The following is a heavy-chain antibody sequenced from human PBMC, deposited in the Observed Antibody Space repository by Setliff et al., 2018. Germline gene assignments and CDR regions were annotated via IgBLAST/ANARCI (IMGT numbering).Heavy chain of an antibody. J-gene: IGHJ6*03. CDR3: ARGGFGYCSSTSCQWGYYSMDV. Sequence: SETLSLTCTVSGGSISRDYWMWIRQPPGKGLEWIGYIFYSGSTNYNPALKSRVTISKDTSKNQFSLRLNSVSAADTAVYYCARGGFGYCSSTSCQWGYYSMDVWGKGTTVTV. V-gene: IGHV4-59*01. CDR2: IFYSGST. D-gene: IGHD2-2*03. CDR1: GGSISRDY.